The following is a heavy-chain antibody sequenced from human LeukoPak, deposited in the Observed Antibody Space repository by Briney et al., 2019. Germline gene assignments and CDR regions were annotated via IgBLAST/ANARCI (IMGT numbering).Heavy chain of an antibody. V-gene: IGHV3-7*02. CDR3: TRSLDY. D-gene: IGHD2-15*01. CDR1: GFTFSDYW. CDR2: IKPDGSEI. Sequence: GGSLRLSCAASGFTFSDYWMDWARQAPGKGLEWVAKIKPDGSEIYYVDAVKGRFTISGDNAKNSLYLQMNSLRAEDTAVYYCTRSLDYWGQGTLVTVSS. J-gene: IGHJ4*02.